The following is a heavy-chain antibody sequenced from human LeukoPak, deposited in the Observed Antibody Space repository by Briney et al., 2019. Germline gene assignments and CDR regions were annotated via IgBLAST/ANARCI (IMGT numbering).Heavy chain of an antibody. V-gene: IGHV5-10-1*01. D-gene: IGHD3-22*01. CDR1: GYSFTSYW. J-gene: IGHJ3*02. Sequence: RGESLKISCKGSGYSFTSYWTSWVRQMPGKGLEWMGRIDPSDSYTNYSPSFQGHVTISADKSISTAYLQWSSLKASDTAMYYCASRSGYYANAFDIWGQGTMVTASS. CDR2: IDPSDSYT. CDR3: ASRSGYYANAFDI.